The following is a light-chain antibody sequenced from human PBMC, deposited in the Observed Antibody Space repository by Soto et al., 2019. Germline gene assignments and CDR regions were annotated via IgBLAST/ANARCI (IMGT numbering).Light chain of an antibody. CDR1: QSVLNSSKNKNY. CDR3: QQYYSSPRT. CDR2: WAS. V-gene: IGKV4-1*01. J-gene: IGKJ1*01. Sequence: DIVMTQSPDSLAVSLGEGATINCKSSQSVLNSSKNKNYLTWYQQKPGQPPKLLIYWASTRESGVPDRFSGSGSGTDFTLTISSLQAEDVAVYYCQQYYSSPRTFGQGTKVDIK.